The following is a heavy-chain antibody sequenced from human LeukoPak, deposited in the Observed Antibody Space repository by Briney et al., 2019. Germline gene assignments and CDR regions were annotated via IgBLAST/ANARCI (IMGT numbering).Heavy chain of an antibody. V-gene: IGHV6-1*01. CDR1: GDSVSANKIA. Sequence: SQTLSLTCVISGDSVSANKIAWNWIRQSPSRGLEWLGRTYYTSKWENDYAVSVKGRITIIPDTSKNHISLHLTSVSPEDTAVYYCAREVAENSTTWIEAFDYWGQGTLVTVSS. CDR3: AREVAENSTTWIEAFDY. D-gene: IGHD6-13*01. J-gene: IGHJ4*02. CDR2: TYYTSKWEN.